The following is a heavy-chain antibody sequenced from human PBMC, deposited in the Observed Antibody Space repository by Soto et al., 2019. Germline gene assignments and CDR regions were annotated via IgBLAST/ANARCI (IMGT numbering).Heavy chain of an antibody. J-gene: IGHJ3*02. D-gene: IGHD6-25*01. V-gene: IGHV4-34*01. CDR1: AGSFSHYY. CDR3: ARGGSSDWQVALDI. Sequence: PSETLSPTCGVNAGSFSHYYWNWIRQSPGKGLGLIGKIKHNGSSNYKPSLRSRVSISVDMSKNQVSLRLSSVTAADTAVDYCARGGSSDWQVALDIWGQGTMVTVSS. CDR2: IKHNGSS.